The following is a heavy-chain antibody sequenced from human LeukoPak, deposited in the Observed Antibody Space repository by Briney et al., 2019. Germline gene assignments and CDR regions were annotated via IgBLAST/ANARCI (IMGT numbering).Heavy chain of an antibody. J-gene: IGHJ6*02. V-gene: IGHV4-59*11. CDR1: TDSFSSHY. CDR2: ISYIGST. Sequence: PSETLSLTCAVSTDSFSSHYWTWIRQPPGKGLEWIGYISYIGSTNYNPSLKSRVTISIDTSKNQFSLKLSSVTAADTAVYYCASSIVGATNYYYYGMDVWGQGTTVTVSS. CDR3: ASSIVGATNYYYYGMDV. D-gene: IGHD1-26*01.